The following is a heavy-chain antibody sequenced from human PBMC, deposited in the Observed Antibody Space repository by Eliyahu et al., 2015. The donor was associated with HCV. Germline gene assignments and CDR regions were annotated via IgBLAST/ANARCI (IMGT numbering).Heavy chain of an antibody. CDR1: XFTFSASA. D-gene: IGHD4-17*01. V-gene: IGHV3-73*02. Sequence: EVQLVESGGGFVQPGGSLXLSCAASXFTFSASAVHWVRQASGKGLAWVGRIRSKSNNYATAYAASVKGRFTVSRDDSKNTAYLQMNSLKIEDTAVYYCTSFYGDLVVYWGQGTLVTVSS. CDR2: IRSKSNNYAT. J-gene: IGHJ4*02. CDR3: TSFYGDLVVY.